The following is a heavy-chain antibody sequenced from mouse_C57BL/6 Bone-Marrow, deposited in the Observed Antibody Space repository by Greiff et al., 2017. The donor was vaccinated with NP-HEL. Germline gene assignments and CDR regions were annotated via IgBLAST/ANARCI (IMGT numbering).Heavy chain of an antibody. CDR1: GFTFSDYY. D-gene: IGHD1-1*01. V-gene: IGHV5-16*01. CDR2: INYDGSST. Sequence: EVQLVESEGGLVQPGSSMKLSCTASGFTFSDYYMAWVRQVPEKGLEWVANINYDGSSTYYLDSLKSRFIISRDNAKNILYLQMSSLKSEDTATYYCARDPFITTVVARYWYFDVWGTGTTVTVSS. J-gene: IGHJ1*03. CDR3: ARDPFITTVVARYWYFDV.